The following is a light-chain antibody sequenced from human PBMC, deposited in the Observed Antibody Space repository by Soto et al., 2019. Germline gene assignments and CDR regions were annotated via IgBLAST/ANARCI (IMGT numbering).Light chain of an antibody. V-gene: IGKV1-5*01. J-gene: IGKJ2*02. CDR1: QSITPW. CDR2: DVS. CDR3: QQYKSSVRT. Sequence: IEMTQSPSTLSASVGDRVTITCRASQSITPWMAWYHQRPGEAPNLLLYDVSRLQSGVPSRFRAGGAGAQFTLTISGLQPDDFGTYYCQQYKSSVRTFGQGTKLEIK.